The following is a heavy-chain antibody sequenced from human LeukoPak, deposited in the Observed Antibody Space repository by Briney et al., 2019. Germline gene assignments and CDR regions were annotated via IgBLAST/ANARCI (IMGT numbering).Heavy chain of an antibody. CDR3: AKSIGVRYFDWLSETNFDY. Sequence: GGSLRLSCTASGFTFGDYAMSWIRQAPGKGLEWVSAISGSGGSTYYADSVKGRFTISRDNSKNTLYLQMNSLRAEDTAVYYCAKSIGVRYFDWLSETNFDYWGQGTLVTVSS. J-gene: IGHJ4*02. V-gene: IGHV3-23*01. CDR2: ISGSGGST. CDR1: GFTFGDYA. D-gene: IGHD3-9*01.